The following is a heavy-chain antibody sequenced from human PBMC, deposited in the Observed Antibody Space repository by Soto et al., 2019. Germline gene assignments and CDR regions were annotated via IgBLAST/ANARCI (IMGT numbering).Heavy chain of an antibody. Sequence: PGGSRRPSFAASGLPLTSMPMTWFRQAPGKGLEWVSAISGSGGSTYYADSVKGRFTISRDNSKNTLYLQMNSLRAEDTAVYYCANQITGTTFDYWGQGTLVTVSS. CDR2: ISGSGGST. CDR1: GLPLTSMP. V-gene: IGHV3-23*01. J-gene: IGHJ4*02. D-gene: IGHD1-7*01. CDR3: ANQITGTTFDY.